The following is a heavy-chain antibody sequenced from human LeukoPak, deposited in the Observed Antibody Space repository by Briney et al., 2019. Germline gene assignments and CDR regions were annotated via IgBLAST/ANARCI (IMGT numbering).Heavy chain of an antibody. D-gene: IGHD2-2*01. V-gene: IGHV3-9*01. CDR2: ISLNSGIV. Sequence: PGGSLRLSCVTSGFTFDEYAMHWVRQAPGKGLEWVSSISLNSGIVGYADSVKGRFTISRDNAKNFLYLQMNSLRAEDTALYYCTKDRYCSSSRCPLDYWGQGTLVTVSS. CDR3: TKDRYCSSSRCPLDY. CDR1: GFTFDEYA. J-gene: IGHJ4*02.